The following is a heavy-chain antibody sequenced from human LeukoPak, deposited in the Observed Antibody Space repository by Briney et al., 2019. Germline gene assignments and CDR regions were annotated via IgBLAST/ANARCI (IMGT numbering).Heavy chain of an antibody. Sequence: ASVKVSCKASGYTFTGYYIHWVRQAPGQGLEWMGIINPSGGRASYAQKFQGRVTMTRDTSTSTVYMELSSLRSEDTAVYYCARNAVVVVPSCYYYYMDVWGKGTTVTISS. D-gene: IGHD2-15*01. CDR3: ARNAVVVVPSCYYYYMDV. V-gene: IGHV1-46*01. J-gene: IGHJ6*03. CDR1: GYTFTGYY. CDR2: INPSGGRA.